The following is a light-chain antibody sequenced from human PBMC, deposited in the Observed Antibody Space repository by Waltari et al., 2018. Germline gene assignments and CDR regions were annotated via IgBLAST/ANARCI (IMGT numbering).Light chain of an antibody. CDR2: DVS. V-gene: IGLV2-14*03. J-gene: IGLJ2*01. CDR1: SSDSGAYNY. CDR3: SSFTSSTTGI. Sequence: SALTQPDSVSGSPGQSITISCSGVSSDSGAYNYVSWYRRHPGEAPKVIIYDVSNRPSGASTPFSRSKSGRTASLTISGLQPEDEAVYYCSSFTSSTTGIFGGGTKLTVL.